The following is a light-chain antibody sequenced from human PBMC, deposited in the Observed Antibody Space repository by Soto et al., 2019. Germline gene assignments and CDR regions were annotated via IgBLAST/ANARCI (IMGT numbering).Light chain of an antibody. J-gene: IGLJ2*01. CDR1: SSDVGTYSL. CDR3: CSYVGSSTLV. V-gene: IGLV2-23*01. CDR2: EGS. Sequence: QSALTQPASVSGSPGQSITISCTGSSSDVGTYSLVSWYQQHPGKAPKLMIYEGSKRPSGVSIRFSGSKSGNTASLTISGLQAEDEADYHCCSYVGSSTLVFGGGTQLTVL.